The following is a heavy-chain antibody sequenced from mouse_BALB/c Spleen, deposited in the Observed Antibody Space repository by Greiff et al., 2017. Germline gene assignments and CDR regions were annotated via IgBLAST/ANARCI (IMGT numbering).Heavy chain of an antibody. J-gene: IGHJ4*01. D-gene: IGHD2-1*01. Sequence: QVQLKESGAELVRPGTSVKVSCKASGYAFTNYLIEWVKQRPGQGLEWIGVINPGSGGTNYNEKFKGKATLTADKSSSTAYMQLSSLTSDDSAVYFCARSRGNYGYYAMDYWGQGTSVTVSS. CDR1: GYAFTNYL. CDR2: INPGSGGT. V-gene: IGHV1-54*01. CDR3: ARSRGNYGYYAMDY.